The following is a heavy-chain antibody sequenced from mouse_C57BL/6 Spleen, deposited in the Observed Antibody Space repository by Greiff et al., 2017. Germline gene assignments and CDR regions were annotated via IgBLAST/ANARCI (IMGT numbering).Heavy chain of an antibody. J-gene: IGHJ4*01. CDR2: IDPSDSYT. Sequence: QVQLQQPGAELVMPGASVKLSCKASGYTFTSYWMHWVKQRPGQGLEWIGEIDPSDSYTNYNQKFKGKSTLTVDKSSSTAYMQLSSLTSEDSAVYYCARRLPASSGYAMDYWGQGTSVTVSS. CDR3: ARRLPASSGYAMDY. CDR1: GYTFTSYW. D-gene: IGHD5-5*01. V-gene: IGHV1-69*01.